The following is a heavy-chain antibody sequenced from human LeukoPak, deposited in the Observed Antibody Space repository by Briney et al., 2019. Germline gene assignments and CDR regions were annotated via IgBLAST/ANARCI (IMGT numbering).Heavy chain of an antibody. Sequence: GGSLRLSCAASGFTFDDYGMTWVRQAPGKGLEWVSGIDWNGGSTGYADCVKGRFTISRDNAKNSLYLQMNSLRAEDTALYYCAKDALLRLPYYYYMDVWGKGTTVTVSS. J-gene: IGHJ6*03. CDR3: AKDALLRLPYYYYMDV. D-gene: IGHD3-22*01. V-gene: IGHV3-20*04. CDR1: GFTFDDYG. CDR2: IDWNGGST.